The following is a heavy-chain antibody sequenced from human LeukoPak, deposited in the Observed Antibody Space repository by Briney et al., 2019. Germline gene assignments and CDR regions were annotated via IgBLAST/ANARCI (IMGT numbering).Heavy chain of an antibody. CDR1: GFTFSNYW. D-gene: IGHD3-10*01. V-gene: IGHV3-7*01. J-gene: IGHJ4*02. CDR2: IREDGSEK. CDR3: ARDLAGHYYGSGSSFDC. Sequence: GGSLRPSCAASGFTFSNYWMSWVRQAPGKGLEWVANIREDGSEKYYVDSVKGQFTISRDNAKNSLFLQMDSLRAEDTAVYYCARDLAGHYYGSGSSFDCWGQGTLVTVSS.